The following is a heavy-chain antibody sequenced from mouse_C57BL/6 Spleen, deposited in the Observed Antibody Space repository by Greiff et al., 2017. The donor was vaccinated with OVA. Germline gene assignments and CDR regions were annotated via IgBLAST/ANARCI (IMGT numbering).Heavy chain of an antibody. CDR1: GYTFTSYW. CDR2: IHPNSGST. Sequence: VKLQQPGAELVKPGASVKLSCKASGYTFTSYWMHWVKQRPGQGLEWIGMIHPNSGSTNYNEKFKSKATLTVDKSSSTAYMQLSSLTSEDSAVYYCARKKDDYDGTGYAMDYWGQGTSVTVSS. CDR3: ARKKDDYDGTGYAMDY. V-gene: IGHV1-64*01. J-gene: IGHJ4*01. D-gene: IGHD2-4*01.